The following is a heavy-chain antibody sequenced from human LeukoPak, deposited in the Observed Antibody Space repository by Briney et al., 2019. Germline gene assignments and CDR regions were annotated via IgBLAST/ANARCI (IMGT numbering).Heavy chain of an antibody. J-gene: IGHJ4*02. CDR2: ISSSSSYI. CDR3: ARGRYSSSWSDFDY. D-gene: IGHD6-13*01. Sequence: GGSLRLSCAASGFTFSNYVMSWVRQAPGKGLEWVSSISSSSSYIYYADSVKGRFTISRDNAKNSLYLQMNSLRAEDTAVYYCARGRYSSSWSDFDYWGQGTLVTVSS. V-gene: IGHV3-21*01. CDR1: GFTFSNYV.